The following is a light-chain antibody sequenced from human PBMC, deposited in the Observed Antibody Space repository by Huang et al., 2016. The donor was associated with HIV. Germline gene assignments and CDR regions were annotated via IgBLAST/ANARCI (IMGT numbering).Light chain of an antibody. Sequence: IVMTQSPDSLAVSLGERATINCKSSQSLLYNSNNKNYLAWYQQKPGQPPNLLIYWASSRKSGVPDRFSGSESETDFTLTISSLQAEDVAVYYCQQHYSSPPTFGQGTKLEIK. J-gene: IGKJ2*01. CDR3: QQHYSSPPT. V-gene: IGKV4-1*01. CDR2: WAS. CDR1: QSLLYNSNNKNY.